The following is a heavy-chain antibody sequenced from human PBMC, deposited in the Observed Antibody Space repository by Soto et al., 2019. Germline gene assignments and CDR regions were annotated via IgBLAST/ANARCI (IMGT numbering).Heavy chain of an antibody. Sequence: GVSVKVSCKASGYTFTSYGISWVRQAPGQGLEWMGWISAYNGNTNYAQKLQGRVTMTTDTSTSTAYMELRSLRSDDTAVYYCARGLQQPVLSYWFDPWGQGTLVTVSS. J-gene: IGHJ5*02. CDR1: GYTFTSYG. CDR3: ARGLQQPVLSYWFDP. CDR2: ISAYNGNT. D-gene: IGHD6-13*01. V-gene: IGHV1-18*01.